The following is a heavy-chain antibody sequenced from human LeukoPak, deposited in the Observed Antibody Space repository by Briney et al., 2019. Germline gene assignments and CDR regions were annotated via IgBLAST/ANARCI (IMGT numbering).Heavy chain of an antibody. Sequence: GGSLGLSCSASGFTFSSYGMHWVRQAPGKGLEWVAVISYDGSNKYYADSVKGRFTISRDNSKNTLYLQMNSLRAEDTAVYYCARDLAYGGNWADWFDPWGQGTLVTVSS. V-gene: IGHV3-30*03. J-gene: IGHJ5*02. D-gene: IGHD4-23*01. CDR3: ARDLAYGGNWADWFDP. CDR2: ISYDGSNK. CDR1: GFTFSSYG.